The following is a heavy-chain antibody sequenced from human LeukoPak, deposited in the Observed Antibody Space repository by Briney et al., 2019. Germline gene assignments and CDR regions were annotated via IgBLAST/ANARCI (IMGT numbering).Heavy chain of an antibody. J-gene: IGHJ4*02. D-gene: IGHD5-24*01. CDR1: GFTFGTYW. CDR3: ARYTYKHDC. CDR2: VKEDGSQK. Sequence: GGSLRLSCAASGFTFGTYWMIWVRQPPGKGLEWVANVKEDGSQKTYVDSVKGRFTISRDNAKNSLYLQMNNVRAEDTAVYYCARYTYKHDCWGQGTLVTVSS. V-gene: IGHV3-7*01.